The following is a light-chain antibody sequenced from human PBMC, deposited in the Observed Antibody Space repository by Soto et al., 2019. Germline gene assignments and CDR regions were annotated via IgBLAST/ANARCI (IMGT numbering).Light chain of an antibody. J-gene: IGKJ1*01. Sequence: DIQMTQSPSTLSASVGDRVTITCRASQSISTWLAWYQQKSGKAPKLLIYDASNLESGVPARFSGSGSGAEFTLTISSLQPDDFATYYCQQYYTCPRAFGQGTKVDIK. CDR2: DAS. CDR3: QQYYTCPRA. V-gene: IGKV1-5*01. CDR1: QSISTW.